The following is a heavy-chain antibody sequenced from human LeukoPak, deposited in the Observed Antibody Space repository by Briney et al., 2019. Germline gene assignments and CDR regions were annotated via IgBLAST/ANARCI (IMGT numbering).Heavy chain of an antibody. D-gene: IGHD6-13*01. V-gene: IGHV4-61*02. J-gene: IGHJ5*02. Sequence: SETLSLTCTVSGGSISSGSYYWSWIRQPAGKGLEWIGRIYTSGSTNYNPSLKSRVTISVDTSKNQFSPNLSSVTAADTAVYYCARINSYSSSWYVNWFDPWGQGTLVTVSS. CDR3: ARINSYSSSWYVNWFDP. CDR2: IYTSGST. CDR1: GGSISSGSYY.